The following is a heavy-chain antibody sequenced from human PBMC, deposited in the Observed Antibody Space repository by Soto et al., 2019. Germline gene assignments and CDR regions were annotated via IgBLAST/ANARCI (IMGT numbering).Heavy chain of an antibody. CDR1: GGSISTGDDY. V-gene: IGHV4-31*03. CDR3: ARWGFLTGSYRDVVDYYGMDV. CDR2: IYSSGSA. J-gene: IGHJ6*04. D-gene: IGHD3-9*01. Sequence: PSETLSLTCTVSGGSISTGDDYWSWIRQHPGKGLEWIGYIYSSGSAYYSPSLKSRVTLSLDTSENQFSLRLSSVTAADTAVYYCARWGFLTGSYRDVVDYYGMDVWGKGTTVTVSS.